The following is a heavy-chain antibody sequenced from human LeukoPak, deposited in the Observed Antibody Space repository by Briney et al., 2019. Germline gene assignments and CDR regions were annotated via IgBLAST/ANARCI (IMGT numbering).Heavy chain of an antibody. CDR1: GYSFTSYW. J-gene: IGHJ4*02. CDR3: ARGDTEVAATADY. Sequence: GESLKISCKGSGYSFTSYWIGWVRQVPGKGLEWMGILHPGDSDTRYSPSFQGQVTISADKSISTAYLQWSSLKASDTAMYYCARGDTEVAATADYWGQGTLVTVSS. CDR2: LHPGDSDT. D-gene: IGHD6-19*01. V-gene: IGHV5-51*01.